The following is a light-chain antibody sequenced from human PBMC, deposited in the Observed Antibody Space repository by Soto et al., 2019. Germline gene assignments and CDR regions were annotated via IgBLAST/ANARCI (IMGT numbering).Light chain of an antibody. Sequence: DIRMTQSPSSLSASVGDRVTITCRASQTINTSLNWYQQQPGKAPKLLLYGASSLQRGVPSRFSGSGSGSDFTLSISSLQPEDFATYYCQQTYSPPSITFGQGTRLDIK. CDR3: QQTYSPPSIT. V-gene: IGKV1-39*01. CDR2: GAS. CDR1: QTINTS. J-gene: IGKJ5*01.